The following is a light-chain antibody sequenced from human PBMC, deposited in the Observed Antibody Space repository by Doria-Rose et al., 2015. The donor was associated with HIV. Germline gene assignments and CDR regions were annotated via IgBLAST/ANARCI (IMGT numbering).Light chain of an antibody. J-gene: IGKJ1*01. CDR3: QQTYNSPPWT. V-gene: IGKV1-39*01. CDR1: QTVSTY. CDR2: AAS. Sequence: DIQLTQSPSSLSASIGDRVTITCRASQTVSTYLNWFQQEPGKAPKLLIYAASRLQSGVPSRFSGSGSGTDFTLAISGLQPGDFATYYCQQTYNSPPWTFGQGTKVEMK.